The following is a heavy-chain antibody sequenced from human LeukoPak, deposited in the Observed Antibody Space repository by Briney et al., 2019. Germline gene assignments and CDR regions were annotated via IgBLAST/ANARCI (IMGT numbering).Heavy chain of an antibody. J-gene: IGHJ4*02. D-gene: IGHD1-26*01. CDR2: ISHDESNK. V-gene: IGHV3-30-3*01. Sequence: PGGSLRLSCAASAFTFSIYAMHWVRQAPGRGLEWVAAISHDESNKYYADSVKGRFTISRDKSKNTLYLQMNSLRAEDTAVYYWARGSRSDWAPDYWGQGALVTGSS. CDR1: AFTFSIYA. CDR3: ARGSRSDWAPDY.